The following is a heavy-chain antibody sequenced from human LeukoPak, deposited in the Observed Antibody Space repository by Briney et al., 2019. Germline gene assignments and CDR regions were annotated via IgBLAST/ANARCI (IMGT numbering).Heavy chain of an antibody. D-gene: IGHD3-22*01. CDR3: ALFDDSSGFSFDY. CDR1: GGTFSSYA. Sequence: ASVKVSCKASGGTFSSYAISWVRRAPGQGLEWMGRIIPILGIANYAQKFQGRVTITADKSTSTAYMELSSLRSEDTAVYYCALFDDSSGFSFDYWGQGTLVTVSS. V-gene: IGHV1-69*04. J-gene: IGHJ4*02. CDR2: IIPILGIA.